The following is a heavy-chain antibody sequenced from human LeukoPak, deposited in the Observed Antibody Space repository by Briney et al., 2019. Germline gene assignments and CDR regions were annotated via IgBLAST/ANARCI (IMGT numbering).Heavy chain of an antibody. CDR2: ISSSSSTI. V-gene: IGHV3-48*04. D-gene: IGHD1-26*01. CDR1: GFTFDDYG. Sequence: PGGSLRLSCAASGFTFDDYGMSWVRQAPGKGLEWVSYISSSSSTIYYADSVKGRFTISRDNAKNSLYLQMNSLRAEDTAVYYCAKGSSGSYIPLGWGQGTLVTVSS. CDR3: AKGSSGSYIPLG. J-gene: IGHJ4*02.